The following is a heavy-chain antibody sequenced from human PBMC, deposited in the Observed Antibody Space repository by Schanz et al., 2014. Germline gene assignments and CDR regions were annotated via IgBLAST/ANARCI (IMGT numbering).Heavy chain of an antibody. CDR3: TADLWFGAVWGVW. V-gene: IGHV3-15*01. J-gene: IGHJ4*02. CDR1: GLTFTSAW. D-gene: IGHD3-10*01. CDR2: IKSKTDGGTR. Sequence: EVQLVESGGGLVQPGGSLRLSCATSGLTFTSAWMSWVRQAPGKGLEWVARIKSKTDGGTRDYAAPVKGRFTISTDDSKNTVYLQMTSLQTEDTAVYYCTADLWFGAVWGVWWGQGTLVTVSS.